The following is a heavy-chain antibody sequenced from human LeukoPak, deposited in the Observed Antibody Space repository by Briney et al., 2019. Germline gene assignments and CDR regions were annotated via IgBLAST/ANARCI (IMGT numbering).Heavy chain of an antibody. D-gene: IGHD3-10*01. Sequence: SETLSLTCTVSGGSISSYYWSWIRQPPGKGLEWIGYIYYSGSTNYNPSLKSRVTISVDTSKNQFSLKLSSVTAADTAVYYCARDFFYGSGSYYKRFDPWGQGTLVTVSS. CDR2: IYYSGST. CDR1: GGSISSYY. J-gene: IGHJ5*02. V-gene: IGHV4-59*01. CDR3: ARDFFYGSGSYYKRFDP.